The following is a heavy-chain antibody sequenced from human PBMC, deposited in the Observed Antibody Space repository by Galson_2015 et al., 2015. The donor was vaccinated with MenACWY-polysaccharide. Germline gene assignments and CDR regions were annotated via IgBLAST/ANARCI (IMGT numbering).Heavy chain of an antibody. Sequence: SETLSLTCAVSGGSISSSNYWSWVRQSPGKGLEWIGGMHYSGRTNYNPSLKSRVTISVDKSKNQFSLKLSSVTAADTAVYYCARDYYGSGSYIGVWFDPWGQGTLVTVSS. CDR3: ARDYYGSGSYIGVWFDP. D-gene: IGHD3-10*01. J-gene: IGHJ5*02. CDR1: GGSISSSNY. V-gene: IGHV4-4*02. CDR2: MHYSGRT.